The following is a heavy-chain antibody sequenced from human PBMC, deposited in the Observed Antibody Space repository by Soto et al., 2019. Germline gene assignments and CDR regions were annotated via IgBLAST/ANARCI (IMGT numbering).Heavy chain of an antibody. J-gene: IGHJ6*02. CDR1: GDSVSSNSAT. CDR3: ARDHPGARYGLDV. D-gene: IGHD1-26*01. CDR2: TYYRSKWYN. Sequence: SQTLSLTCAISGDSVSSNSATWNWIRQSPSRGLEWLGRTYYRSKWYNDYAVSVRSRITISPDTSKNQFSLQLNSVTPEDAAVYYCARDHPGARYGLDVWGQGTTLTVSS. V-gene: IGHV6-1*01.